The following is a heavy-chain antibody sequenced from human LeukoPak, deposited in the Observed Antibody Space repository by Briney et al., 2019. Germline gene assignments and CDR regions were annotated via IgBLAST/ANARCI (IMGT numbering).Heavy chain of an antibody. V-gene: IGHV1-18*01. CDR3: ARDASYGLHAFDI. CDR2: ISGYNGAT. CDR1: GYTFNSYG. J-gene: IGHJ3*02. D-gene: IGHD4-17*01. Sequence: ASVKVSCKVSGYTFNSYGISWVRQAPGQGLEWMGWISGYNGATNYAQKVQGRVTVTTDTSTSTAYMELRSLTSDDTAVYYCARDASYGLHAFDIWGQGTMVTVSS.